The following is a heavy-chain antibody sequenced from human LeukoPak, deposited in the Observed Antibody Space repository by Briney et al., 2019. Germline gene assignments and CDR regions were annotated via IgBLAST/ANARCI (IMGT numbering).Heavy chain of an antibody. V-gene: IGHV1-2*06. CDR2: INPNSGGT. Sequence: GASVKVSCKASGYTFTGYYMHWVRQAPGQGLEWMGRINPNSGGTNYAQKFQGRVTMTRDTSISTAYMELSSLRSEDTAVYYCARDYYDSSGFWFDPWGQGTLVTVSS. J-gene: IGHJ5*02. CDR1: GYTFTGYY. D-gene: IGHD3-22*01. CDR3: ARDYYDSSGFWFDP.